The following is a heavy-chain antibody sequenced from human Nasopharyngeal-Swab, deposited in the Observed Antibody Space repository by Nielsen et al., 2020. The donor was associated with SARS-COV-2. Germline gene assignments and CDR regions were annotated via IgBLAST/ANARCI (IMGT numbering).Heavy chain of an antibody. D-gene: IGHD6-19*01. CDR2: ISWNSGSI. CDR3: AKDIFPSIAVFDY. V-gene: IGHV3-9*01. J-gene: IGHJ4*02. Sequence: SLKISCAASGFTFDDYAMHWVRQAPGKGLEWVSGISWNSGSIGYADSVKGRFTISRDNAKNSLYLQMNSLRAEDTALYYCAKDIFPSIAVFDYWGQGTLVTVSS. CDR1: GFTFDDYA.